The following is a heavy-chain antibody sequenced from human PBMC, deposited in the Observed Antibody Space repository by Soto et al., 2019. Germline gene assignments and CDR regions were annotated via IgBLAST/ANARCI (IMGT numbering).Heavy chain of an antibody. Sequence: SETLSLTCAVSGDSISSGGFSWSWIRQPPGKGLEWIGYIYHSGSSFYNPSLKSRVTISVDGSKNQFSLKLNSVTAADTAVYYCARHQSIVVVTAARAFDIWGQGTMVTVSS. CDR1: GDSISSGGFS. D-gene: IGHD2-15*01. CDR2: IYHSGSS. V-gene: IGHV4-30-2*01. CDR3: ARHQSIVVVTAARAFDI. J-gene: IGHJ3*02.